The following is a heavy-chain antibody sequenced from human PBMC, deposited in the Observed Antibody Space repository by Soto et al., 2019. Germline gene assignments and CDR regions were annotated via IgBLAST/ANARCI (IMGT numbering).Heavy chain of an antibody. CDR2: IYYSGST. CDR1: GGSISSSGCY. V-gene: IGHV4-39*01. J-gene: IGHJ6*02. D-gene: IGHD6-19*01. Sequence: TLSLTCSVSGGSISSSGCYWGWIRQPPGKGLEWIGSIYYSGSTYFNPSLQSRVTISVDTSKNQFSLKLSSATAADTAVYYCARLSAVAVTGYYYYGMDVWGQGTTVTVSS. CDR3: ARLSAVAVTGYYYYGMDV.